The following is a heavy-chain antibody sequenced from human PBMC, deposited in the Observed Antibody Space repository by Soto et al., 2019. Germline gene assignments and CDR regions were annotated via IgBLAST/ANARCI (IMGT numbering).Heavy chain of an antibody. V-gene: IGHV3-13*01. Sequence: EVQLVESGGVLIQRGGSLRLSCEASGFRFSDYAMHWVRQPSGKGLEWVSGIGTNADTHYSDAVKGRFTISRENDRNSLFLQMKSLKADDTAVYFCARGRPFWSDFYIDYWGQGTLVTVSS. J-gene: IGHJ4*02. CDR3: ARGRPFWSDFYIDY. D-gene: IGHD3-3*01. CDR2: IGTNADT. CDR1: GFRFSDYA.